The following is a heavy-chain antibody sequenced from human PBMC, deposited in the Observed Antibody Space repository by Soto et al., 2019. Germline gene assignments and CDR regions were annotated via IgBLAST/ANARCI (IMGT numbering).Heavy chain of an antibody. CDR3: ASMAYVWGSYRSNWFDP. CDR2: ISHSGTT. D-gene: IGHD3-16*02. Sequence: QVQLQESGPGLVKPSETLSLTCTVSGDSVSSGSYYWNWIRQPPGKGLEWIGYISHSGTTNYNLSLKGRVSISVDASKNQFSLKLSSVTAADTAVYYWASMAYVWGSYRSNWFDPWGQGTLVTVSS. V-gene: IGHV4-61*01. J-gene: IGHJ5*02. CDR1: GDSVSSGSYY.